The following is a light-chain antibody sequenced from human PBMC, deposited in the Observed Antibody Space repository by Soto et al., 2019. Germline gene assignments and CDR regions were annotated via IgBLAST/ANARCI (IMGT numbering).Light chain of an antibody. V-gene: IGLV2-14*01. CDR3: SSYTGSNIRYV. CDR1: SNDVGGYNY. J-gene: IGLJ1*01. Sequence: ALTQPASVSGSPGQSITISCTGTSNDVGGYNYVSWYQHHPGKAPKLMIYEVSDRPSGVSNRFSGSKSGNTASLTISGLQAEDEADYYCSSYTGSNIRYVFGTGTKVTVL. CDR2: EVS.